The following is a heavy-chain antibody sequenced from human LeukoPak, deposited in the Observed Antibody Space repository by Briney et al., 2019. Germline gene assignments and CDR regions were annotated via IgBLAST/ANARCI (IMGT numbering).Heavy chain of an antibody. J-gene: IGHJ4*02. Sequence: PSGTLSLTCAVSGGSISSTNWWSWVRQPPGQGLEWIGEIYHSGSTNYNPSLKSRVTISVDKSKNQFSLKLSSVTAADTAVYYCARGEFDGGVYFDYWGQGTLVTVSS. CDR2: IYHSGST. D-gene: IGHD3-16*01. CDR3: ARGEFDGGVYFDY. V-gene: IGHV4-4*02. CDR1: GGSISSTNW.